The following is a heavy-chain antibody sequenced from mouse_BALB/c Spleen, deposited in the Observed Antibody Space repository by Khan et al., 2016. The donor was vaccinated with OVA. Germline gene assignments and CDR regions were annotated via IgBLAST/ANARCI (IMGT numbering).Heavy chain of an antibody. CDR1: GFNIKDDY. CDR2: IDPENGET. CDR3: ASSGYFAWFAY. Sequence: VQLQQSGAELVRPGALVKLSCKASGFNIKDDYLHWVKQRPEQGLEWIGWIDPENGETVYDPKFQDKASITAATSSNTAYLQFSSLTSTDPAVYYGASSGYFAWFAYWGQGTLVTVSA. V-gene: IGHV14-1*02. J-gene: IGHJ3*01.